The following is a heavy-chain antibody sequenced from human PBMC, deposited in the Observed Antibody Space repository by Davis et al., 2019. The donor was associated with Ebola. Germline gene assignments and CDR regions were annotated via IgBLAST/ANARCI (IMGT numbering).Heavy chain of an antibody. Sequence: MPSETLSLTCTVPGYSTSSGYYWSWIRQPPGKGLEWLGEINHSGSTNYNPPLKGRVTTSVATSKNQFSLKLSSVTAADTAVYYCARVEQQLGIYYYYGMDVWGKGTTVTVSS. V-gene: IGHV4-38-2*02. D-gene: IGHD6-13*01. CDR1: GYSTSSGYY. J-gene: IGHJ6*04. CDR3: ARVEQQLGIYYYYGMDV. CDR2: INHSGST.